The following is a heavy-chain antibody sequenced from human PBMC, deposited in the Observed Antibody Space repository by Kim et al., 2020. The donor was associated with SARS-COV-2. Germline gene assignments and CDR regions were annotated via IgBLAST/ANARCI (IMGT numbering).Heavy chain of an antibody. J-gene: IGHJ4*02. D-gene: IGHD2-2*01. Sequence: GGSLRLSCAASGFTFSSYAMSWVRQAPGKGLEWVSVISGSGGSTYYADSVKGRFTISRDNSKNTLYLQMNSLRAEDTAVYYCAKDTHRYCSSTSCPLDYWGQGTLVTVSS. CDR3: AKDTHRYCSSTSCPLDY. CDR2: ISGSGGST. CDR1: GFTFSSYA. V-gene: IGHV3-23*01.